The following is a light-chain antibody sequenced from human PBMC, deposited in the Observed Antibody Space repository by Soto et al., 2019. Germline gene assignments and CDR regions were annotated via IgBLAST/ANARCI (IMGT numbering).Light chain of an antibody. J-gene: IGLJ1*01. Sequence: QSALTQPASVSGSPGQSITISCTGTSSDVGGYNYVSWYQQHPGKAPTLMIYDVSNRPSGVSNRLSGSKSGNTASLTISGLQAEDEAEYYCSSYTSSSTYVFGTGTKLTVL. V-gene: IGLV2-14*01. CDR3: SSYTSSSTYV. CDR1: SSDVGGYNY. CDR2: DVS.